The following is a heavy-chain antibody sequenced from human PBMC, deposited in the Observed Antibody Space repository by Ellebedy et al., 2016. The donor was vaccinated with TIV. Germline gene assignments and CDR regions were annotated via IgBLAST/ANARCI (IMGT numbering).Heavy chain of an antibody. CDR1: GYTFTSYA. D-gene: IGHD3-3*02. Sequence: ASVKVSCKASGYTFTSYAMNWVRQAPGQGLEWMGWISAYNGNTNYAQKLQGRVTMTTDTSTSTAYMELRSLRSDDTAVYYCARDYRGIRGRYFDLWGRGTLVTVSS. J-gene: IGHJ2*01. CDR2: ISAYNGNT. V-gene: IGHV1-18*01. CDR3: ARDYRGIRGRYFDL.